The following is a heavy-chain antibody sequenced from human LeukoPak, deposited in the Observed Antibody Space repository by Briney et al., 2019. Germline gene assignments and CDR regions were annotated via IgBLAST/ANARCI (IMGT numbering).Heavy chain of an antibody. D-gene: IGHD3-22*01. CDR1: GGSISSGDYY. CDR3: ARHSYDSSGYYYGDDAFDI. Sequence: SQTLSLTCTVSGGSISSGDYYWSWIRQPPGKGLEWIGSIYYSGSTYYNPSLKSRVTISVDTSKNQFSLKLSSVTAADTAVYYCARHSYDSSGYYYGDDAFDIWGQGTMVTVSS. CDR2: IYYSGST. J-gene: IGHJ3*02. V-gene: IGHV4-39*01.